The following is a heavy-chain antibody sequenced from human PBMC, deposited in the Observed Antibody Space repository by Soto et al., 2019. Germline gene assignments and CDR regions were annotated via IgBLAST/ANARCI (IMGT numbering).Heavy chain of an antibody. D-gene: IGHD3-10*02. Sequence: EVQLLESGGGLVQPGGSLRLSCAASGFTFSSYAMSWVRQAPGKGLEWVSIIGVGGGERYYPESVKGRFTISRDNSRDTLYLEMNSLREEDTAVYYGARLLFGELVWGQGTLVTVSS. J-gene: IGHJ4*02. CDR1: GFTFSSYA. CDR2: IGVGGGER. V-gene: IGHV3-23*01. CDR3: ARLLFGELV.